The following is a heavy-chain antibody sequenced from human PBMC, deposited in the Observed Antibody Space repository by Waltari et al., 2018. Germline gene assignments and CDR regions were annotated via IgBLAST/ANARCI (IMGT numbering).Heavy chain of an antibody. V-gene: IGHV3-13*01. CDR2: IGTAGDT. CDR3: ARSVRGGSGWYFDY. J-gene: IGHJ4*02. CDR1: GFTFSSYD. D-gene: IGHD6-19*01. Sequence: EVQLVESGGGLVQPGGSLRLSCAASGFTFSSYDMPWVRQATGKGLEWVSAIGTAGDTYYPGSVKGRFTISRENAKNSLYLQMNSLRAGDTAVYYCARSVRGGSGWYFDYWGQGTLVTVSS.